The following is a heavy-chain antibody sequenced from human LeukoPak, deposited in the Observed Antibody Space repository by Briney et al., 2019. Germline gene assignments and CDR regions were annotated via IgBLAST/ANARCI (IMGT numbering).Heavy chain of an antibody. CDR2: INDSGST. J-gene: IGHJ4*02. Sequence: SETLSLTCAVYGGSSSGYYWSWIRQPPGKGLEWIGEINDSGSTNCNPSLKSRVSISVDTSKNQFSLKLSSVTAADTAVYYCARVIDYDSSGYYLGYWGQGTRVTVSS. CDR3: ARVIDYDSSGYYLGY. D-gene: IGHD3-22*01. V-gene: IGHV4-34*01. CDR1: GGSSSGYY.